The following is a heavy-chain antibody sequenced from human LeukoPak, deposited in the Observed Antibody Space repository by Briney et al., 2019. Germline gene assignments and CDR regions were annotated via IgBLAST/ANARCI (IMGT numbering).Heavy chain of an antibody. D-gene: IGHD3-3*01. Sequence: GAAVKFSCEASGYTFTSYYMHWVRQAPGQRLEWMGIINPSGGSTSYAQKFQGRVTMTRHMSTSTVYMELSSLRSEDTAVYYCARDRTFGVVSNWFDPWGQGTLVTVSS. J-gene: IGHJ5*02. V-gene: IGHV1-46*01. CDR3: ARDRTFGVVSNWFDP. CDR2: INPSGGST. CDR1: GYTFTSYY.